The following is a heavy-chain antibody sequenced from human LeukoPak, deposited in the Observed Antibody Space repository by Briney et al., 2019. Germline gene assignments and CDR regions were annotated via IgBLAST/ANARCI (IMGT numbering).Heavy chain of an antibody. CDR3: AKGYDSSGYYPLAIGA. Sequence: GGSLRLSCAASGFTVSSNYMSWVRQAPGKGLEWVSVIYSGGSTYYADSVKGRFTISRDNSKNTLYLQMNSLRAEDTAVYYCAKGYDSSGYYPLAIGAWGQGTLVTVSS. CDR1: GFTVSSNY. J-gene: IGHJ5*02. D-gene: IGHD3-22*01. V-gene: IGHV3-66*01. CDR2: IYSGGST.